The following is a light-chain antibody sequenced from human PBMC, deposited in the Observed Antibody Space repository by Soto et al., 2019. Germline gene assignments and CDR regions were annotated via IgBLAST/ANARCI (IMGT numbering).Light chain of an antibody. CDR2: GAS. J-gene: IGKJ1*01. CDR1: QSVSSSY. Sequence: EMVLTQSPGTLSLSPGERATLSCRASQSVSSSYLAWYQQKPGQAPRLLIYGASSRATGIPDRFSGSGSGTDFTLTISRLEPEDVAEYYCQQYGSSPGFGQGTKVEIK. V-gene: IGKV3-20*01. CDR3: QQYGSSPG.